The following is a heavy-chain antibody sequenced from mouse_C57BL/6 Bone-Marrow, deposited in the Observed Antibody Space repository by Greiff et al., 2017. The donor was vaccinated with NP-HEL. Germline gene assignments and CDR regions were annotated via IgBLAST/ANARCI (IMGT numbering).Heavy chain of an antibody. CDR3: ARSNYDGDWEGY. Sequence: VQLQQSGAELARPGASVKLSCKASGYTFTSYGISWVKQRTGQGLEWIGEIYPRSGNTYYNEKFKGKATLTADKSSSTAYMELRSLTSEDSAVYFCARSNYDGDWEGYWGQGTTLTVSS. CDR2: IYPRSGNT. V-gene: IGHV1-81*01. CDR1: GYTFTSYG. J-gene: IGHJ2*01. D-gene: IGHD2-3*01.